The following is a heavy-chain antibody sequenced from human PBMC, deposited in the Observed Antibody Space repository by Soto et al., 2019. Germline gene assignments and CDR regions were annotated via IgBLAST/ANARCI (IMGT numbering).Heavy chain of an antibody. CDR2: ISGSGGST. CDR3: AKTPSHTSLTYYFDY. D-gene: IGHD3-3*01. J-gene: IGHJ4*02. Sequence: GGSVRVSCVASGFTFSSYAMSWVRQAPGKGLEWVSAISGSGGSTYYADSVKGRFTISRDNSKNTLYLQMNSLRAEDTAVYYCAKTPSHTSLTYYFDYWRQGTLVTVSS. V-gene: IGHV3-23*01. CDR1: GFTFSSYA.